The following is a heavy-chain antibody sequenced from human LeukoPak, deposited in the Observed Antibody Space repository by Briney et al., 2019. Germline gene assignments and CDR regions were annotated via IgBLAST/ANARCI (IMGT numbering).Heavy chain of an antibody. CDR3: ARDSGNYCSSTSCSLDY. Sequence: SETLSLTCAVYGGSFSGHYWTWIRQPPGKGLEWIGYIYYSGSTNYNPSLKSRVTISVDTSKNQFSLKLSSVTAADTAVYYCARDSGNYCSSTSCSLDYWGQGTLVTVSS. CDR2: IYYSGST. V-gene: IGHV4-59*11. J-gene: IGHJ4*02. D-gene: IGHD2-2*01. CDR1: GGSFSGHY.